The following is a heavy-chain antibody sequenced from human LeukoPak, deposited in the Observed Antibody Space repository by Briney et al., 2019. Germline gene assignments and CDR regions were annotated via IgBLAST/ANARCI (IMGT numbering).Heavy chain of an antibody. Sequence: ASVKVSCKASGGTLANYAVSWVRQAPGQGLEWMGWISAYNGNTNYAQKLQGRVTMTTDTSTSTAYMELRSLRSDDTAVYYCARDTYYYDSSGLGYWGQGTLVTVSS. J-gene: IGHJ4*02. D-gene: IGHD3-22*01. V-gene: IGHV1-18*01. CDR1: GGTLANYA. CDR3: ARDTYYYDSSGLGY. CDR2: ISAYNGNT.